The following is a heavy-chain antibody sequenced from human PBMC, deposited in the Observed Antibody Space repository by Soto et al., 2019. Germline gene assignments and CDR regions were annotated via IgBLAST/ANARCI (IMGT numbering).Heavy chain of an antibody. CDR1: GYRFTRYK. CDR2: IYPGDSDT. D-gene: IGHD3-9*01. CDR3: ARHATYYDILSGYYFDY. V-gene: IGHV5-51*01. J-gene: IGHJ4*02. Sequence: GEYLKLYCQGSGYRFTRYKIGWVRQMAGNGLEWMGIIYPGDSDTRYSPSFQGQVTISADKSTSTAYLQWSSLKASDTAMYYCARHATYYDILSGYYFDYWGQGTLVTVSS.